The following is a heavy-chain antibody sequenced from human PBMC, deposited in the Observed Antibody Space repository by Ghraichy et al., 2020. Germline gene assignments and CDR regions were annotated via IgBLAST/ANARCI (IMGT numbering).Heavy chain of an antibody. CDR3: VKDRSSSSLVSFDF. J-gene: IGHJ4*02. D-gene: IGHD6-6*01. CDR1: GFTFSNFA. CDR2: ISATGGSE. V-gene: IGHV3-23*01. Sequence: GGSLRLSCAASGFTFSNFAMTWVRQAPGKGLEWVSSISATGGSEHYANSVKGRFTVSRDKSKNTLFLEMNSLRAEDTGVYYCVKDRSSSSLVSFDFWGQGTLVTVSS.